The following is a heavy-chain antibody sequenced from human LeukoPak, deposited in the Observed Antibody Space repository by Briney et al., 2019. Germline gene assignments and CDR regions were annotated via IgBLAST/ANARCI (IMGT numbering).Heavy chain of an antibody. J-gene: IGHJ4*02. D-gene: IGHD1-26*01. Sequence: PGGSLRLSCAASEFTFSSYWMHWVRQAPGKGLEWVSAISGSGGSTYYADSVKGRFTISRDNSKNTLYLQMNSLRAEDTAVYYCAKDYEWELQAFDYWGQGTLVTVSS. CDR1: EFTFSSYW. CDR3: AKDYEWELQAFDY. V-gene: IGHV3-23*01. CDR2: ISGSGGST.